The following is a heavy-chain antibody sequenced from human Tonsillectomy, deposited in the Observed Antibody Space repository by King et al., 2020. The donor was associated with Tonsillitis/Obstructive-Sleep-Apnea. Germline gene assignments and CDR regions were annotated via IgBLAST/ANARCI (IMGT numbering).Heavy chain of an antibody. CDR2: ISSTSSTI. J-gene: IGHJ4*02. CDR3: ARDHPGNYYDSSGSYYVGY. V-gene: IGHV3-48*02. D-gene: IGHD3-22*01. Sequence: VQLVESGGGLAQPGGSLRLSCAASGFTFSTYSMNWVRQAPGKGLEWVSYISSTSSTIFYADSVKGRFTVSGDNAKNSLYLQMNSLRDEDTAVYYCARDHPGNYYDSSGSYYVGYWGQGTLVTVSS. CDR1: GFTFSTYS.